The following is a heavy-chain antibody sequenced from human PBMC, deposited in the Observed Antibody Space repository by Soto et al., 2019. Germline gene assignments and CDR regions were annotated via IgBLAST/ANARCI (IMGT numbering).Heavy chain of an antibody. CDR2: MNPNSGNT. J-gene: IGHJ6*02. D-gene: IGHD3-3*01. Sequence: ASVKVSCKASGYTFTSYDINWVLQATGQGLEWMGWMNPNSGNTGYAQKFQGRVTMTRNTSISTAYMELSSLRSEDTAVYYCAFTYYDFWSGYLFSGYYYGMDVWGQGTTVTVSS. V-gene: IGHV1-8*01. CDR3: AFTYYDFWSGYLFSGYYYGMDV. CDR1: GYTFTSYD.